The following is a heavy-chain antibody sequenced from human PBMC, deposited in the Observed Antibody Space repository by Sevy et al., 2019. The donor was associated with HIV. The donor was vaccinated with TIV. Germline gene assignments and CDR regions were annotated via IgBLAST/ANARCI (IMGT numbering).Heavy chain of an antibody. CDR1: GFTFTSYS. CDR3: ARSTYYYDSGTFRESDF. J-gene: IGHJ4*02. CDR2: ISKHSNYI. D-gene: IGHD3-10*01. V-gene: IGHV3-21*01. Sequence: GGSLRLSCAASGFTFTSYSMTWFRQAPGRGLEWVSSISKHSNYIYYASSVEGRFTISRDNAQDSLYLQMTSLRAEDTGLYYCARSTYYYDSGTFRESDFWGQRTLVTVSS.